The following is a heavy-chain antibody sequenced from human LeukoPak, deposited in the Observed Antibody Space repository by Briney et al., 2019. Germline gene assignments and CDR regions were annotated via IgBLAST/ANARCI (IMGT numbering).Heavy chain of an antibody. CDR1: GFTFSTYL. J-gene: IGHJ4*02. V-gene: IGHV3-30*04. Sequence: PGGSLRLSCAVPGFTFSTYLMHWVRQAPGRGLEWVALISYDGSNKYYADSVKGRFTISRDNSKNTLYLQMNSLRAEDTAVYYCARGGFLGAGTGGGHFDYWGQGTLVTVSS. CDR2: ISYDGSNK. CDR3: ARGGFLGAGTGGGHFDY. D-gene: IGHD6-13*01.